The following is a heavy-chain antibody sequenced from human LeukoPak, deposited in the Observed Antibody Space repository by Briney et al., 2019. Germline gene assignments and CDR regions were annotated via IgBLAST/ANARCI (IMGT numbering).Heavy chain of an antibody. Sequence: GGSLRLSCAASGFTISNNYMNWVRQTPGKGLEWVSIIYSGGSTYYAESVKGRFTISRDNSKNTLYLQMNSLRAEDTAVYYCARRPYTNNHYYYAMDVWGKGTTVTVSS. J-gene: IGHJ6*04. CDR1: GFTISNNY. CDR3: ARRPYTNNHYYYAMDV. V-gene: IGHV3-66*01. CDR2: IYSGGST. D-gene: IGHD4-11*01.